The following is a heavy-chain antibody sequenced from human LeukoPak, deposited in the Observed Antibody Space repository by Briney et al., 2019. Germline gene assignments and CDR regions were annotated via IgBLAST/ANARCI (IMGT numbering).Heavy chain of an antibody. CDR3: AKSLGIAGRHFDY. CDR2: LSVSAGST. V-gene: IGHV3-23*01. CDR1: GFTFSSYA. J-gene: IGHJ4*02. D-gene: IGHD6-6*01. Sequence: GGSLRLSCAASGFTFSSYAMSWVRQAPGKGLEWVSTLSVSAGSTYYADSVKGRFTISRDNSKNTLYLQMNSLRAEDAAVYYCAKSLGIAGRHFDYWGQGTLVTVSS.